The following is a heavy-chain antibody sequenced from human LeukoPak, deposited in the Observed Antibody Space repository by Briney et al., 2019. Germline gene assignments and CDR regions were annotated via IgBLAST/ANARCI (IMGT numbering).Heavy chain of an antibody. CDR2: ISGSGGST. J-gene: IGHJ4*02. V-gene: IGHV3-23*01. D-gene: IGHD2-2*02. CDR1: GFTFSSYS. CDR3: AKDLYPSVLVY. Sequence: PGGSLRLSCAASGFTFSSYSMNWVRQAPGKGLEWVSAISGSGGSTYYADSVKGRFTISRDNSKNTLYLQMNSLRAEDTAVYYCAKDLYPSVLVYWGQGTLVTVSS.